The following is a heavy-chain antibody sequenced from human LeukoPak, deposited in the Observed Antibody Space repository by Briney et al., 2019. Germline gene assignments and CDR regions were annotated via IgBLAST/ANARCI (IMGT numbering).Heavy chain of an antibody. Sequence: ASVKVSCKVSGYTLTELSMHWVRQAPGKGLEWMGGFDPEDGETIYAQKFQGRVTMTEDTSTDTAYMELRSLRSDDTAVYYCARGYYDFWSGYYTTFFLAFDIWGQGTMVTVSS. J-gene: IGHJ3*02. CDR3: ARGYYDFWSGYYTTFFLAFDI. V-gene: IGHV1-24*01. CDR2: FDPEDGET. CDR1: GYTLTELS. D-gene: IGHD3-3*01.